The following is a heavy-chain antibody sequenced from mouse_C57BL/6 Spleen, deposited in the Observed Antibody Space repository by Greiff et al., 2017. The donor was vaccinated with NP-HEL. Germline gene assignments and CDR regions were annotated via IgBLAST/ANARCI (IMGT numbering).Heavy chain of an antibody. CDR3: ARITTVVADYFDY. V-gene: IGHV1-43*01. J-gene: IGHJ2*01. CDR2: INPSTGGT. D-gene: IGHD1-1*01. Sequence: DVQLQESGPELVKPGASVKISCKASGYSFTGYYMHWVKQSSEKSLEWIGEINPSTGGTSYNQKFKGKATLTVDKSSSTAYMQLKSLTSEDSAVYYCARITTVVADYFDYWGQGTTLTVSS. CDR1: GYSFTGYY.